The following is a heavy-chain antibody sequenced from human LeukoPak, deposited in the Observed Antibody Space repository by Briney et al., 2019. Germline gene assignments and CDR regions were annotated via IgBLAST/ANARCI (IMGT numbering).Heavy chain of an antibody. CDR2: TTRNGDST. V-gene: IGHV3-64*01. D-gene: IGHD6-13*01. Sequence: GGSLRLSCAASGFTFSNYAMHWVRQAPGKGLEYVSGTTRNGDSTYYANSVRGRFTISRDNSKNTLYLQMGSLRAEDMSVYYCARQAAGVVYWGQGTLVTVSS. CDR1: GFTFSNYA. J-gene: IGHJ4*02. CDR3: ARQAAGVVY.